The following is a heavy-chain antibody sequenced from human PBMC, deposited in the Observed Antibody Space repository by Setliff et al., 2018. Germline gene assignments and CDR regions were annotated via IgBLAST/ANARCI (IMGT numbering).Heavy chain of an antibody. CDR2: IYTSWST. V-gene: IGHV4-61*09. D-gene: IGHD3-3*01. CDR1: GDSISSRRNY. CDR3: ARMSGFQYIDV. J-gene: IGHJ6*03. Sequence: SETLSLTCTVSGDSISSRRNYWGWFRQPAGKELEWIGQIYTSWSTHYNPSLKRRVTISLDTSKNQFSLSLTSVTAEDTAVYYCARMSGFQYIDVWDKGTTVTVSS.